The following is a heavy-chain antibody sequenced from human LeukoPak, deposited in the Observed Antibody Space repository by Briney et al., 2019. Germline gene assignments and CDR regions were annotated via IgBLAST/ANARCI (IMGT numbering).Heavy chain of an antibody. CDR1: GFTFSRYA. Sequence: GGSLRLSCAASGFTFSRYAMSWVRQAPGKGLEWVSGISGRDGSTYYADSVRGRFTISRDNSKNTLYLQMNSLRAEDTAVYYCAKTAHIVVVTAILDYWGQGTLVTVSS. CDR3: AKTAHIVVVTAILDY. V-gene: IGHV3-23*01. J-gene: IGHJ4*02. CDR2: ISGRDGST. D-gene: IGHD2-21*02.